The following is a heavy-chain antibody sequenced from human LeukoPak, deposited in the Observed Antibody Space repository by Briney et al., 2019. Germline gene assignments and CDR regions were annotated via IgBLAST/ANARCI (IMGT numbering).Heavy chain of an antibody. V-gene: IGHV1-3*01. Sequence: ASVNVSCKASRYTFTSYAMHWVRQAPGQRLEWMGWINAGNGNTKYSQKFQGRVTITRDTSTSTAYMELGSLKSEDTALYYCARPLKVRGAESAFDICGQGTMVTVSS. D-gene: IGHD3-10*01. CDR1: RYTFTSYA. J-gene: IGHJ3*02. CDR2: INAGNGNT. CDR3: ARPLKVRGAESAFDI.